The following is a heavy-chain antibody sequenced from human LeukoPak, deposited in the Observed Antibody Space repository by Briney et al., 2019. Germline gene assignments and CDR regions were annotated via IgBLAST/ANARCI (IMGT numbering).Heavy chain of an antibody. CDR1: GFTFSSFA. J-gene: IGHJ4*02. V-gene: IGHV3-23*01. Sequence: GGSLRLSCAASGFTFSSFAMNWVRQAPGKGLEWVSTMSGDATSTYYADSVKGRFTISRDNSKNTLYLQMNSLRAGDTAVYYCAKRTSGSSWYSSDSWGQGTLVTVSS. CDR3: AKRTSGSSWYSSDS. CDR2: MSGDATST. D-gene: IGHD6-13*01.